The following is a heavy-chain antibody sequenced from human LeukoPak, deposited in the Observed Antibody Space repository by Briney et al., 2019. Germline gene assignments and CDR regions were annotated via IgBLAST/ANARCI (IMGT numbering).Heavy chain of an antibody. D-gene: IGHD1-26*01. J-gene: IGHJ4*02. Sequence: SQTLSLTCTVSGGALCRVGYYWDWGRQHPGKGLEWGGFTSYSEATYYNPSLMSRITISVDRSQNQFSLQMRDVSAADPAVYFCAAADWESFYFDSWGEGALVAVSS. CDR2: TSYSEAT. CDR3: AAADWESFYFDS. CDR1: GGALCRVGYY. V-gene: IGHV4-31*03.